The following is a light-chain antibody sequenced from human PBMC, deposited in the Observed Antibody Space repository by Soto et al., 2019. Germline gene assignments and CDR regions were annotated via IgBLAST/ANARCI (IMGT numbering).Light chain of an antibody. Sequence: QSALTQPPSVSGSPGQSVTISCTGTSSDVGNYNRVSWYQQPPGTAPKLIIYEVNNRPSGVPDRFSGSKSGNTASLTISGLQAEDEADYYCSSYTSSSTLEVFGTGTKVTVL. CDR2: EVN. CDR3: SSYTSSSTLEV. CDR1: SSDVGNYNR. V-gene: IGLV2-18*02. J-gene: IGLJ1*01.